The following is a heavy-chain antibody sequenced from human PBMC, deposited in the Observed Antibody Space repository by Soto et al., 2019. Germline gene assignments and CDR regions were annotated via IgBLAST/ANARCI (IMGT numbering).Heavy chain of an antibody. CDR3: ARDREGYSGYDGLWYYGMDV. CDR2: ISSSSSYT. Sequence: QVQLVESGGGLVKPGGSLRLSCAASGFTFSDYYMSWIRQAPGKGLEWVSYISSSSSYTNYADSVKGRFTISRDNAKNSLYLQMNSLRAEDTAVYYCARDREGYSGYDGLWYYGMDVWGQGTTVTVSS. V-gene: IGHV3-11*06. J-gene: IGHJ6*02. D-gene: IGHD5-12*01. CDR1: GFTFSDYY.